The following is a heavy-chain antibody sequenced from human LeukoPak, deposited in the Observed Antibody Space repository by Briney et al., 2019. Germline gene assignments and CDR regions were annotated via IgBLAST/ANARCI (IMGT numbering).Heavy chain of an antibody. D-gene: IGHD6-13*01. Sequence: SETLSLTCTVSGGSISSSSCYWGWIRQPPGKGLEWIGSIYYSGSTYYNPSLKSRVTISVDTSKNQFSLKLSSVTAADTAVYYCARGSGIAAAGYFDCWGQGTLVTVSS. V-gene: IGHV4-39*07. CDR1: GGSISSSSCY. CDR2: IYYSGST. CDR3: ARGSGIAAAGYFDC. J-gene: IGHJ4*02.